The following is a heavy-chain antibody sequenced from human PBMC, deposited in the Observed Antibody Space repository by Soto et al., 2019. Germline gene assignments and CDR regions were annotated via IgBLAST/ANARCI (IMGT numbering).Heavy chain of an antibody. V-gene: IGHV1-18*01. CDR2: ISHWGKT. Sequence: QVQLVQSGAEVKKPGASVKVSCKASGYTFTNYGISWVRQAPGQGLEWMGWISHWGKTNYAQKLQGRVTMTTDTSASTAFMELRSLRSDDTAMYFCARDLDGSGRYYTDYWGQGTLVTVSS. CDR1: GYTFTNYG. CDR3: ARDLDGSGRYYTDY. D-gene: IGHD3-10*01. J-gene: IGHJ4*02.